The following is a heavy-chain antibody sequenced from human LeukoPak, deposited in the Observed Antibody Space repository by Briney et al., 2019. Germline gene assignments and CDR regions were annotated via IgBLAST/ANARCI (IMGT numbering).Heavy chain of an antibody. CDR2: IYPGDSDT. V-gene: IGHV5-51*01. CDR3: ARHGSLKYYYDSSGYNNWFDP. D-gene: IGHD3-22*01. J-gene: IGHJ5*02. CDR1: GSSFTSYW. Sequence: GESLEISGKGSGSSFTSYWIGWVRRLPGKGLEWMGIIYPGDSDTRYSPSFQGQVTISADKSISTAYLQWSSLKASDTAMYYCARHGSLKYYYDSSGYNNWFDPWGQGTLVTVSS.